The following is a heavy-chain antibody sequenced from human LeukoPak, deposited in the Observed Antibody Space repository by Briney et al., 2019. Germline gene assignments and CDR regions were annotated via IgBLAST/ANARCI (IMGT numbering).Heavy chain of an antibody. CDR3: ARGDPVADRIYYYYMDV. CDR2: INPNSGGT. Sequence: VASVKVSCKASGGTFSSYAISWVRQAPGQGLEWMGWINPNSGGTNYAQKFQGRVTMTRDTSISTAYMELSRLRSDDTAVYYCARGDPVADRIYYYYMDVWGKGTTVTISS. CDR1: GGTFSSYA. J-gene: IGHJ6*03. V-gene: IGHV1-2*02. D-gene: IGHD6-13*01.